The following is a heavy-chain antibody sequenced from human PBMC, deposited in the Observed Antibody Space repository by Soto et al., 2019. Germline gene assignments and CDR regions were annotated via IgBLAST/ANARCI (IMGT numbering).Heavy chain of an antibody. CDR3: ARLRIATNNYKWFDP. V-gene: IGHV4-31*03. CDR2: IYVTGAV. D-gene: IGHD2-21*01. CDR1: GAALNSGNYY. J-gene: IGHJ5*02. Sequence: TLSLTCSVPGAALNSGNYYWSWIRQVPGKGLEWIGHIYVTGAVDYNPPLRDRITISQDTSERQFSLNLRLVTAAGTAVYYCARLRIATNNYKWFDPWGQGTLVTVSS.